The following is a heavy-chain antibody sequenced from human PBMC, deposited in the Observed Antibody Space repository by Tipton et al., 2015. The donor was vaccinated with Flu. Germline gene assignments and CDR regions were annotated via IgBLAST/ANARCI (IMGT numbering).Heavy chain of an antibody. V-gene: IGHV3-30-3*01. CDR3: ARGGRDTGLDF. J-gene: IGHJ4*02. CDR1: GFTFSSYA. D-gene: IGHD3-16*01. CDR2: ISYDGSNK. Sequence: SLRLSCAASGFTFSSYAMHWVRQAPGKGLEWVAVISYDGSNKYYADSVKGRFTISRDNSKNTLYLQMNSLRAEDTAVYYCARGGRDTGLDFWGQGTLVPVSS.